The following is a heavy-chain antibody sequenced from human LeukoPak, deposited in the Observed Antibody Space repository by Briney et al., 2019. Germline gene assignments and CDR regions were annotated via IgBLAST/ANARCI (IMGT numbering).Heavy chain of an antibody. V-gene: IGHV3-7*03. CDR3: AAGDSFDY. CDR1: GLSFGNYW. Sequence: GGSLRLSRAVSGLSFGNYWMSWVRQAPGKGLEWVANINQDANERYYVDSVKGRYTISRDNAKNSLYLQPNSLRAEDTAVYYCAAGDSFDYWGQGALVTVSS. D-gene: IGHD2-21*01. J-gene: IGHJ4*02. CDR2: INQDANER.